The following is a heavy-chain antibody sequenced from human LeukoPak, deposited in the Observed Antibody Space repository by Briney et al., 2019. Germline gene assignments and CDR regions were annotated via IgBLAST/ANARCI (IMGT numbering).Heavy chain of an antibody. V-gene: IGHV3-48*03. D-gene: IGHD6-19*01. CDR3: ARAPVRYSSGWYDY. Sequence: GGSLRLSCAASGFTFSSYEMNWVRQAPGKGLEWVSYISSSGSTIYYADSVKGRFTISRDNAKNSLYLQMNSLRADDTAVCYCARAPVRYSSGWYDYWGQGTLVTVSS. CDR1: GFTFSSYE. J-gene: IGHJ4*02. CDR2: ISSSGSTI.